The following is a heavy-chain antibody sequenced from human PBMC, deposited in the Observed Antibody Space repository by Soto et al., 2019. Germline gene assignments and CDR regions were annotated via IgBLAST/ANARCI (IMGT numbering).Heavy chain of an antibody. CDR1: GYTFTSYG. J-gene: IGHJ6*02. CDR3: PRACRGYCRTGPGYGMDV. Sequence: QVQLVQSGAEVKKPGASVKVSCKASGYTFTSYGISWVRQAPGQGLEWMGWISAYNGNTNYAQKLQGRVTMTTDTSTRTADMELRSLRSDDTAVYYCPRACRGYCRTGPGYGMDVWGQGTTVTVSS. D-gene: IGHD2-15*01. V-gene: IGHV1-18*01. CDR2: ISAYNGNT.